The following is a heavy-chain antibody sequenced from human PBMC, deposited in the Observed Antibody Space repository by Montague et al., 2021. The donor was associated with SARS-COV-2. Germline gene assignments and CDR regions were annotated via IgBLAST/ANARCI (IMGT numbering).Heavy chain of an antibody. CDR3: ARGGIYHYGMDV. CDR2: IYYAGNT. V-gene: IGHV4-4*02. CDR1: DGSISSPNW. J-gene: IGHJ6*02. D-gene: IGHD3-16*01. Sequence: SETLSLTCAVSDGSISSPNWWNWARQPPGKGLEWIGEIYYAGNTNYNPPLKSRVTIFIDKSKNHFSLQLSAVTAADTAVYYCARGGIYHYGMDVWGQGTTVAVSS.